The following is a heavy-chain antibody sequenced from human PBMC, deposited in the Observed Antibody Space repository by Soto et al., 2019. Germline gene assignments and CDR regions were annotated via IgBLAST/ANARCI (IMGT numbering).Heavy chain of an antibody. V-gene: IGHV2-5*02. J-gene: IGHJ3*02. CDR1: GFSLSTSGVG. D-gene: IGHD3-10*01. CDR2: IYWDDDK. CDR3: AHTLYGSGSYYSGVDAFDI. Sequence: QITLKESGPTLVKPTQTLTLTCTFSGFSLSTSGVGVGWIRQPPGKALEWLALIYWDDDKRYSPSLKSRLTITQDTSKNQVVLTMTTMDPVDTATYYCAHTLYGSGSYYSGVDAFDIWGQGTMVTVSS.